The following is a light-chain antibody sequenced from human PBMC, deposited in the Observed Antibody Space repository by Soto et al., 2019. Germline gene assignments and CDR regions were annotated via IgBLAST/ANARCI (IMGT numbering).Light chain of an antibody. Sequence: QSALTQPPSASGSPGQSVTISCTGTSSDVGGYNYVSWYQQHPGKAPKLMIYEVSKRPSGVPDRFSGSTSGNTASLTVSGLQAEDEADYYGTSYAGSNNFFYVFGAGTKLTVL. V-gene: IGLV2-8*01. CDR2: EVS. CDR3: TSYAGSNNFFYV. J-gene: IGLJ1*01. CDR1: SSDVGGYNY.